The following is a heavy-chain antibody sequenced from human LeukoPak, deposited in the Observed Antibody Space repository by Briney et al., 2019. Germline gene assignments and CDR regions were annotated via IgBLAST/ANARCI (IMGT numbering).Heavy chain of an antibody. CDR3: ARASTTVPNLLDY. J-gene: IGHJ4*02. CDR2: IKGDGSDT. CDR1: GFTFSSYW. D-gene: IGHD4-17*01. Sequence: GGTLRLSCAASGFTFSSYWMHWVRQTPGTGLVSFSRIKGDGSDTLYADSVKGRFTISRDNSKNTLYLQTSSLGVDDTAVYYCARASTTVPNLLDYWGQGALVSVSS. V-gene: IGHV3-74*01.